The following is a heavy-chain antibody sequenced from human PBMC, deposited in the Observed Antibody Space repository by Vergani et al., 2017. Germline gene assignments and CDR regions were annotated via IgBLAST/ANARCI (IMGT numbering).Heavy chain of an antibody. V-gene: IGHV4-31*03. CDR3: ARGLMTKGRLNNWFDP. J-gene: IGHJ5*02. Sequence: QVQLQESGPGLVKPSQTLSLTCTVSGGSISSGGYYWSWIRQHPGKGLEWIGYIYYSGSTYYNPSLKSRVTISVDTSKNQFSLKLSSVTAADTAVYYCARGLMTKGRLNNWFDPWGQGTLVTVSS. CDR2: IYYSGST. D-gene: IGHD3-16*01. CDR1: GGSISSGGYY.